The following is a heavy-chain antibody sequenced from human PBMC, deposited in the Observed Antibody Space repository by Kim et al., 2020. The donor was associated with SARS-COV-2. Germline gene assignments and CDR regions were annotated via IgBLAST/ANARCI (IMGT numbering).Heavy chain of an antibody. V-gene: IGHV3-20*04. CDR2: INWNGGST. CDR1: GFTFDDYG. D-gene: IGHD6-13*01. CDR3: ARDVVAAAGTFFDY. J-gene: IGHJ4*02. Sequence: GGSLRLSCAASGFTFDDYGMSWVRQAPGKGLEWVSGINWNGGSTGYADSVKGRFTISRDNAKNSLYLQMNSLRAEDTALYYCARDVVAAAGTFFDYWGQGTLVTVSS.